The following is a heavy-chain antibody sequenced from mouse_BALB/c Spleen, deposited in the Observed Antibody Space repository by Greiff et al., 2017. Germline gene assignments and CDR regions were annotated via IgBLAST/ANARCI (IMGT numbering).Heavy chain of an antibody. D-gene: IGHD1-1*01. J-gene: IGHJ4*01. CDR3: ARRGYYGVFYAMDY. Sequence: QVQLQQPGAELVKPGASVKMSCKASGYTFTSYNMHWVKQTPGQGLEWIGAIYPGNGDTSYNQKFKGKATLTADKSSSTAYMQLSSLTSEDSAVYYCARRGYYGVFYAMDYWGQGTSVTVSS. CDR2: IYPGNGDT. CDR1: GYTFTSYN. V-gene: IGHV1-12*01.